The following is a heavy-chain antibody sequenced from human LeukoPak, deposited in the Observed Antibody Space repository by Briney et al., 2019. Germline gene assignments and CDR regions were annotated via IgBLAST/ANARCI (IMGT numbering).Heavy chain of an antibody. CDR3: ARFSTGSGSYSARNAFDI. Sequence: SETLSLTCTVSGGSISSYYWSWIRQPPGKGLEGIGYIYYSGRTNYNPSLKSRVTISVDTSKNQFSLKLSSVTAADTAVYYCARFSTGSGSYSARNAFDIWGQGTMVTVSS. CDR2: IYYSGRT. CDR1: GGSISSYY. J-gene: IGHJ3*02. D-gene: IGHD3-10*01. V-gene: IGHV4-59*01.